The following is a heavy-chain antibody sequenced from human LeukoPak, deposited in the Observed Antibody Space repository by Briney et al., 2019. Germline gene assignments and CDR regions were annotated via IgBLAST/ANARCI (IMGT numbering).Heavy chain of an antibody. CDR2: IRYDGSNK. CDR3: AKDYIVVVPAAMVYFDY. D-gene: IGHD2-2*01. V-gene: IGHV3-30*02. CDR1: GFTFSSYS. Sequence: GGSLRLSCAASGFTFSSYSMNWVRQAPGKGLEWVAFIRYDGSNKYYADSVKGRFTISRDNSKNTLYLQMNSLRAEDTAVYYCAKDYIVVVPAAMVYFDYWGQGTLVTVSS. J-gene: IGHJ4*02.